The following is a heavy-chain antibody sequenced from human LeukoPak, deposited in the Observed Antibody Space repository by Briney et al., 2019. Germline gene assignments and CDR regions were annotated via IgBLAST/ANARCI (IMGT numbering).Heavy chain of an antibody. Sequence: ASVKVSCKASGGTFSSYAISWVRQVPGQGLEWMGWISVYNGYTDLAERLQGRATLATDTSTSTVYMELRNLRSDDTAVYYCARESPRRAVTGMDYWGQGTLVTVSS. J-gene: IGHJ4*02. V-gene: IGHV1-18*01. CDR2: ISVYNGYT. CDR3: ARESPRRAVTGMDY. CDR1: GGTFSSYA. D-gene: IGHD6-19*01.